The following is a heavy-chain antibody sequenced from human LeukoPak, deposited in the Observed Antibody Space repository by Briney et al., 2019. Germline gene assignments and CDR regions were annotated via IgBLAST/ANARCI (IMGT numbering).Heavy chain of an antibody. V-gene: IGHV3-30-3*01. Sequence: GRSLRLSCAASGFTFSSYAMHWVRQAPGKGLEWVAVISYDGSNKYYADSVKGRFTISRDNSKNTLYLQMNSLRAEDTAVYYCARDQRQLNWFDYWGQGILVTVSS. D-gene: IGHD5-24*01. CDR1: GFTFSSYA. CDR3: ARDQRQLNWFDY. CDR2: ISYDGSNK. J-gene: IGHJ4*02.